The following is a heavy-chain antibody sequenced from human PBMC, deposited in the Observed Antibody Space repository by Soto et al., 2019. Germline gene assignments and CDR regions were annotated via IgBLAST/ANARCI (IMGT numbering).Heavy chain of an antibody. D-gene: IGHD3-9*01. CDR1: GTTFDSFT. J-gene: IGHJ5*02. CDR3: AREDDTTGHYSWFDP. V-gene: IGHV1-69*01. CDR2: FVPMFGSA. Sequence: QVLLVQSGAEVQNPGSSVKVSCKPSGTTFDSFTFNWVRQAPGQGLEWMGGFVPMFGSASIAQRFQGRVRITADASTGTGYMELSDLRSEDTAIYYCAREDDTTGHYSWFDPWGPGTLVTVSS.